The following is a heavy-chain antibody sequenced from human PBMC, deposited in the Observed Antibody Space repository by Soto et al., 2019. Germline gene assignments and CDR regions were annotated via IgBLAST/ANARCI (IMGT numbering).Heavy chain of an antibody. CDR2: IYYSGST. CDR1: GGSISGYY. J-gene: IGHJ1*01. V-gene: IGHV4-59*01. CDR3: ERGPSRYNHDSSGSSAESFQH. D-gene: IGHD3-22*01. Sequence: SETLYLTCNVSGGSISGYYWSWIRQPPGKGLEWIGYIYYSGSTNYNPSLKSRVTLSVDTSKNQVSLKLSSVTAADTAVFYCERGPSRYNHDSSGSSAESFQHWCQGTLVTVSS.